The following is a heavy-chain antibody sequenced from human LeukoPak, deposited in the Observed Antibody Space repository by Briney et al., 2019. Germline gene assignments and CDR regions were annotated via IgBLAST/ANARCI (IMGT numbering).Heavy chain of an antibody. CDR1: GYTFTSYD. J-gene: IGHJ4*02. D-gene: IGHD3-3*01. CDR2: MNPNSGNT. V-gene: IGHV1-8*03. Sequence: ASVKVSCKASGYTFTSYDINWVRQATGQGLEWMGWMNPNSGNTGYAQKFQGRVTITRNTSISTAYMELSSLRSEDTAVYYCARGLVRFLEWYGANSDYWGQGTLVTVSS. CDR3: ARGLVRFLEWYGANSDY.